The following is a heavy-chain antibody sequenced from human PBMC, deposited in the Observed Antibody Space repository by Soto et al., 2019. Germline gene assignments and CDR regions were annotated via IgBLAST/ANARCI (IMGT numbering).Heavy chain of an antibody. Sequence: GGSLRLSCAAAGFTFSSYDMHWVRHATGKGLEWVSSIGTAGDTYYPGSVKGRFTISRENAKNSLYLQMNSLRAGDTAVYYCARGEYYDYILGSYRYTGETHYYYYMDVWGKGTTVTDSS. J-gene: IGHJ6*03. D-gene: IGHD3-16*02. CDR2: IGTAGDT. CDR3: ARGEYYDYILGSYRYTGETHYYYYMDV. V-gene: IGHV3-13*01. CDR1: GFTFSSYD.